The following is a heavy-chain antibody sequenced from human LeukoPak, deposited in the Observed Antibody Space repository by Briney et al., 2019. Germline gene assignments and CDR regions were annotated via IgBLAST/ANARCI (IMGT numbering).Heavy chain of an antibody. CDR1: GFTVSSYS. Sequence: PGGSLRFSCAASGFTVSSYSMFWVRQAPGKGLEGIAALSGGGGGTYYADSVKGRFTISRDNSTNRLYLQMNSLRPEDTAVYYCAKGGAATMRDGYNYYYYYMEVWGRGTTVTVSS. D-gene: IGHD5-24*01. CDR3: AKGGAATMRDGYNYYYYYMEV. CDR2: LSGGGGGT. V-gene: IGHV3-23*01. J-gene: IGHJ6*03.